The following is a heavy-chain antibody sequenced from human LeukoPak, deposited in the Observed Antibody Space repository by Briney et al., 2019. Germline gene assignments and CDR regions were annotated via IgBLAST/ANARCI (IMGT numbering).Heavy chain of an antibody. CDR3: ARVEAQLLGCY. Sequence: PSQTLSLTCTVSGGSISSGDYYWSWIPPPPGKGLEWIGYIYYSRSTYYNPTLKSQVTIKVHAVKNNVSPKLSSVTCADTGVYYCARVEAQLLGCYWGQGTLVTVSS. CDR1: GGSISSGDYY. V-gene: IGHV4-30-4*08. J-gene: IGHJ4*02. CDR2: IYYSRST. D-gene: IGHD4-23*01.